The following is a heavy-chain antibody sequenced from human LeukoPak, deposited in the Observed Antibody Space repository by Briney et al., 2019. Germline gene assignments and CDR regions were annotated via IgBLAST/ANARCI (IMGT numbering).Heavy chain of an antibody. CDR3: ARIPATGTALDC. V-gene: IGHV3-7*01. Sequence: GGSLRLSCAAFGFTFSNYWMTWVRQAPGKGLEWVANLKEDGSEKYYVDSVEGRFTISRDNAKNSLYLQTNSLGAEDTAVYYCARIPATGTALDCWGQGTLVTVSS. D-gene: IGHD6-13*01. CDR2: LKEDGSEK. J-gene: IGHJ4*02. CDR1: GFTFSNYW.